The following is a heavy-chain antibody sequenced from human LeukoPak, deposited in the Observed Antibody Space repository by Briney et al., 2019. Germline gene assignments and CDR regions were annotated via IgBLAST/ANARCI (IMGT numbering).Heavy chain of an antibody. V-gene: IGHV3-33*01. CDR3: ARSPQFSLNNALDI. Sequence: GGSLRLSCAASGFTFSSYGMHWVRQAPGKGLEWVAVIWYGGSNKYYADSVKGRFTISRDNSKNTLYLQMNSLRAEDTAVYYCARSPQFSLNNALDIWGQGTMVTVSS. CDR2: IWYGGSNK. J-gene: IGHJ3*02. CDR1: GFTFSSYG.